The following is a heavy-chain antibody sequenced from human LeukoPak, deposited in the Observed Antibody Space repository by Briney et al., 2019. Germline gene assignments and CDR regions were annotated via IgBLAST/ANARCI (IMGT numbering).Heavy chain of an antibody. CDR2: VHKTGKT. CDR1: TVSGSSGNW. CDR3: ARELLGAPTPGAY. D-gene: IGHD7-27*01. Sequence: SETLSLTCALSTVSGSSGNWWSWVRQPPGKGLEWIGEVHKTGKTNYNPSLKTRVTISIDASKNQLSLELTSVTAADAAVYYCARELLGAPTPGAYWGQGTRVTASS. V-gene: IGHV4-4*02. J-gene: IGHJ4*02.